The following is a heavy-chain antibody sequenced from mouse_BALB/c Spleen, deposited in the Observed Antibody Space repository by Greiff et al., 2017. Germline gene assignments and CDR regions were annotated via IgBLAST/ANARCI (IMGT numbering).Heavy chain of an antibody. CDR3: ARWLLRWYFDV. Sequence: EVQLVESGGGLVQPGGSLKLSCAASGFTFSSYGMSWVRQTPDKRLELVATINSNGGSTYYPDSVKGRFTISRDNAKNTLYLQMSSLKSEDTAMYYCARWLLRWYFDVWGAGTTVTVSS. CDR1: GFTFSSYG. V-gene: IGHV5-6-3*01. J-gene: IGHJ1*01. D-gene: IGHD2-3*01. CDR2: INSNGGST.